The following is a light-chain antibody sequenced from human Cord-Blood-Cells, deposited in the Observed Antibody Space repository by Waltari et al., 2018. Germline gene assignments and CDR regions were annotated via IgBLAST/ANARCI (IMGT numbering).Light chain of an antibody. V-gene: IGLV1-40*01. CDR1: SSNIGAGYD. CDR2: GNS. J-gene: IGLJ1*01. Sequence: QSVLTQPPSVSGAPGQRVPISCTGSSSNIGAGYDVHWYQQLPGTAPKLLIYGNSKRPSGVPDRFSGSKSGTSASLAITGLQAEDEADYYCQSYDSSLSGYVFGTGTKVTVL. CDR3: QSYDSSLSGYV.